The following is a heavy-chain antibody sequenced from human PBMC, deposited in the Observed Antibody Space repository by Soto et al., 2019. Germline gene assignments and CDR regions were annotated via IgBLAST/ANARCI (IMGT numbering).Heavy chain of an antibody. V-gene: IGHV3-23*01. CDR2: ISDSGDRT. D-gene: IGHD6-19*01. CDR3: AKGRGSGWAWYFDN. CDR1: GFTLSMSA. Sequence: PGGSLRLSCASSGFTLSMSAVNWVRQAPGKGLEWVSYISDSGDRTYYADSVKGRFTISRDRSKNTVSLQMDSLRAEDTAVYYCAKGRGSGWAWYFDNWGQGTLVTVSS. J-gene: IGHJ4*02.